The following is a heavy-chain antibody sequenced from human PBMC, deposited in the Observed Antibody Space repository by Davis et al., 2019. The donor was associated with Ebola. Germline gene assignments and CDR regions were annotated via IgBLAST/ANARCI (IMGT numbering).Heavy chain of an antibody. Sequence: MPSETLSLTCTVSGGSISSYYWSWIRQPPGKGLEWIGYIYYSGSTNYNPSLKSRVTISVDTSKNQFSLKLSSVTAADTAVYYCARGGLTMVWGVMDYYYYYGMDVWGQGTTVTVSS. J-gene: IGHJ6*02. CDR1: GGSISSYY. CDR3: ARGGLTMVWGVMDYYYYYGMDV. CDR2: IYYSGST. D-gene: IGHD3-10*01. V-gene: IGHV4-59*01.